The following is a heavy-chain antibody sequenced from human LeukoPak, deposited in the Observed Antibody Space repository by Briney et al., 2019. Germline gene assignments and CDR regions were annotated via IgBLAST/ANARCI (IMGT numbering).Heavy chain of an antibody. CDR2: ISGDGGST. CDR1: GFTFDDYA. CDR3: AKDRRIAARGNWFDP. D-gene: IGHD6-6*01. J-gene: IGHJ5*02. V-gene: IGHV3-43*02. Sequence: GGSLRLSCAASGFTFDDYAMHRVRQAPGKGLEWVSLISGDGGSTYYADSVKGRFTISRDNSKNSLYLQMNSLRTEDTALYYCAKDRRIAARGNWFDPWGQGTLVTVSS.